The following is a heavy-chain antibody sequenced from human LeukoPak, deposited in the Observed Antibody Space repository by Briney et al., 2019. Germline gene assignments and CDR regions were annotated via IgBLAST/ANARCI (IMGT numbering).Heavy chain of an antibody. V-gene: IGHV4-59*01. CDR1: GGSISNYY. D-gene: IGHD5-12*01. Sequence: SETLSLTCTVSGGSISNYYWNWIRQPPGKGLEWIGYIYYSGSTNYNPSLKSRVTISVDTSKNQFSLRLTSVSAADTAVYYCARGFDSKSTYFDYWGQGTMLTVSS. CDR2: IYYSGST. J-gene: IGHJ4*02. CDR3: ARGFDSKSTYFDY.